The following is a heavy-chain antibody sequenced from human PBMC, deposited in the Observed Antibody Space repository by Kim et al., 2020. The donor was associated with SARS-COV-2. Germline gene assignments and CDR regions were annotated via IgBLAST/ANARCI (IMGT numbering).Heavy chain of an antibody. CDR1: GGSFSGYY. J-gene: IGHJ4*02. Sequence: SETLSLTCAVYGGSFSGYYWSWIRQPPGKGLEWIGEINHSGSTNYNPSLKSRVTISVDTSKNQFSLKLSSVTAADTAVYYCAGVATTPPLLVYWGQGTL. V-gene: IGHV4-34*01. CDR3: AGVATTPPLLVY. CDR2: INHSGST. D-gene: IGHD5-12*01.